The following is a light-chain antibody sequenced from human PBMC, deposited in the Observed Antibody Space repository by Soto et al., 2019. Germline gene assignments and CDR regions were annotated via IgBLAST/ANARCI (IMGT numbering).Light chain of an antibody. J-gene: IGLJ2*01. CDR1: NSDIGGYNY. V-gene: IGLV2-14*03. CDR2: DVS. Sequence: QSVLTQPASVSGSPGQSITISCTGTNSDIGGYNYVSWYQQHAGRAPKLVINDVSSRPSGISNRFSGPKSGNTASLTISGLQAEDEANYYCSSYTINSTIVFGGGTKLTVL. CDR3: SSYTINSTIV.